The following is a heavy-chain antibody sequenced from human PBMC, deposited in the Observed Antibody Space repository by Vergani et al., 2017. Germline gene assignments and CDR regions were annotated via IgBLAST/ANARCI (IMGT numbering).Heavy chain of an antibody. D-gene: IGHD6-19*01. CDR1: GSSIRSSNYY. V-gene: IGHV4-39*01. CDR2: IYYSGIT. CDR3: ARHSTVEWLVKLGWIDP. J-gene: IGHJ5*02. Sequence: QLQLQESGPGLVKPSATLTLTCSVSGSSIRSSNYYWGWIRQPPGQGLEWIASIYYSGITYYNPSLKSRVTISVDTSNNQFSLKQSSVTAADTAVYFCARHSTVEWLVKLGWIDPWGQGILVTVSS.